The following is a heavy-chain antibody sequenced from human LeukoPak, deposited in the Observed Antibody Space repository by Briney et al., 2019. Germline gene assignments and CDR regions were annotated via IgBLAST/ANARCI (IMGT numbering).Heavy chain of an antibody. Sequence: SETLSLTCSVSGGSISSYYWSWIRQPPGKGLEWIGYIYTSGSTNFKPSLKSRVIISVDTSENQFSLKLSSVTASATAVYYCARLSLDYSNYAGWFDPWGQGTLVTVSS. CDR3: ARLSLDYSNYAGWFDP. D-gene: IGHD4-11*01. J-gene: IGHJ5*02. CDR1: GGSISSYY. V-gene: IGHV4-4*09. CDR2: IYTSGST.